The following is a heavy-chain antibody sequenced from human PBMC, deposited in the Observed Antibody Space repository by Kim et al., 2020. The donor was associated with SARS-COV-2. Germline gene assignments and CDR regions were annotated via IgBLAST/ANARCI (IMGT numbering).Heavy chain of an antibody. CDR3: AGVSESGAFQFDY. CDR2: IKQDTTET. D-gene: IGHD2-8*01. CDR1: GFTFNKYW. Sequence: GGSLRLSCAVSGFTFNKYWMNWVRQAPGKGLEWVANIKQDTTETYYGDSVKGRFTISRDNAKNLLYLQMDNLRVEDTAVYYCAGVSESGAFQFDYWGRGT. V-gene: IGHV3-7*01. J-gene: IGHJ4*02.